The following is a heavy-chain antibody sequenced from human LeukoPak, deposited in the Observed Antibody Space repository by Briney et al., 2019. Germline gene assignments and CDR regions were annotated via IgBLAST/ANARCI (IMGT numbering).Heavy chain of an antibody. Sequence: GGSLRLSCAASGFTFSSYSMNWVRQARGKGLEWVSSISSSSSYIYYADSVKGRFTISRDNAKNSLYLQMNSLRAEDTALYYCAKDISGSGKYYFDYWGQGTLVTVSS. D-gene: IGHD3-10*01. J-gene: IGHJ4*02. CDR1: GFTFSSYS. CDR3: AKDISGSGKYYFDY. V-gene: IGHV3-21*04. CDR2: ISSSSSYI.